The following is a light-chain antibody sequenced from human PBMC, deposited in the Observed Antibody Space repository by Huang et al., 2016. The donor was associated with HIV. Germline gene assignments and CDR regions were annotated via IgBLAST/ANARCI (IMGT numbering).Light chain of an antibody. CDR3: MQALQTIT. CDR2: LGS. V-gene: IGKV2-28*01. J-gene: IGKJ5*01. CDR1: QSLLHSNGYNY. Sequence: DIVMTQSPLSLPVTPGEPASISCKSSQSLLHSNGYNYLDWYLQKPGQSPQLLIYLGSTRASGVPDRFSGSGSGTDFTLQISRVEAEDVGVYYCMQALQTITFGQGTRLEIE.